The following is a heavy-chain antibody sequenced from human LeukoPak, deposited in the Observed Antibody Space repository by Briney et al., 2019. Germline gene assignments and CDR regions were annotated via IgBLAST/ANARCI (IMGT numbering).Heavy chain of an antibody. CDR1: GGSISSSSYY. CDR3: ARENGSEFDY. J-gene: IGHJ4*02. CDR2: IYYSGST. D-gene: IGHD1-26*01. Sequence: SETLSLTCTVSGGSISSSSYYWGWIRQPPGKGLEWIGYIYYSGSTNYNPSLKSRVTISVDTSKNQFSLKLSSVTAADTAVYYCARENGSEFDYWGQGTLVTVPS. V-gene: IGHV4-61*01.